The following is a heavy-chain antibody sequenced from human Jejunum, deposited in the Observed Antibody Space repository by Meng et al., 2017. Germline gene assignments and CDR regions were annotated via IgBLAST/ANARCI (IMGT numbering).Heavy chain of an antibody. Sequence: CTLPGSSIISISFYCGSILQPPGKGLEWIGTIYYSGGTYYNPSLKSRVVISVDTSKNHFSLKVTSVTAADTAVYYCSCDRSLPLFYFWGQGTLVTVSS. D-gene: IGHD3-10*02. J-gene: IGHJ4*02. CDR2: IYYSGGT. V-gene: IGHV4-39*07. CDR1: GSSIISISFY. CDR3: SCDRSLPLFYF.